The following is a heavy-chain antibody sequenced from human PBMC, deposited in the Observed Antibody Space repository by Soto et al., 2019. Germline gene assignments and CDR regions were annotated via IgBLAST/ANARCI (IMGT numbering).Heavy chain of an antibody. CDR2: VSGRGGYT. V-gene: IGHV3-23*01. CDR3: ARAGQSDGYFALDV. CDR1: GFTFSTYV. Sequence: EVQLLESGGGLVQPGGSLRLSCAASGFTFSTYVLSWVRQAPGKGLEWVSGVSGRGGYTYYADSVKGRFTISRDTSKNTLYLQMDSLRVEDTAVYYCARAGQSDGYFALDVWGQGTTVTVSS. J-gene: IGHJ6*02. D-gene: IGHD6-19*01.